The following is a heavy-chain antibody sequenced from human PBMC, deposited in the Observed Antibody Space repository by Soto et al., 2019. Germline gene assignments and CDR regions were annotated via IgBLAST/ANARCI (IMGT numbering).Heavy chain of an antibody. CDR1: GYTFTSYD. CDR3: ARRGNSRSWYHYYYYGMDV. D-gene: IGHD6-13*01. Sequence: QVQLVQSGAEVKKPGASVKVSCKASGYTFTSYDITWVRQATGQGLEWMGWMNPNSGNTGYAQKFQGRFTMTRNTSTSTSYMERGSLRPDDTAVYYCARRGNSRSWYHYYYYGMDVWGQGASVTVCS. J-gene: IGHJ6*02. CDR2: MNPNSGNT. V-gene: IGHV1-8*01.